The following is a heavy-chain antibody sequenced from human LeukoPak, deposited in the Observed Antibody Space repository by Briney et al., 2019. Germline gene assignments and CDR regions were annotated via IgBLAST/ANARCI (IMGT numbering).Heavy chain of an antibody. CDR1: GGSISSYY. Sequence: SETLSLTCTVSGGSISSYYWSWIRQPPGKGLEWIGYIYYSGSTKYNPSLKSRVTISVDTSKNQFSLKLSSVTAADTALYYCARERGRSYGSVPYYYFYMDVWGKGTTVTVSS. D-gene: IGHD5-18*01. J-gene: IGHJ6*03. CDR3: ARERGRSYGSVPYYYFYMDV. V-gene: IGHV4-59*01. CDR2: IYYSGST.